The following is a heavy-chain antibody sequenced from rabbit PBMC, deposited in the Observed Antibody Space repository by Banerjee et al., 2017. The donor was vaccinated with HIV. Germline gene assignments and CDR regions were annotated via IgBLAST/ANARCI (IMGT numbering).Heavy chain of an antibody. CDR2: IVGSSSGFT. J-gene: IGHJ3*01. CDR3: VRDHARMLDL. Sequence: LEESGGDLVKPGASLTLTCTASGFSFSSSDYICWVRQAPGKGLEWISCIVGSSSGFTYSASWAKGRFTISKTSSTTVTLQMTSLTAADTATYFCVRDHARMLDLWGQGTLVTVS. D-gene: IGHD6-1*01. CDR1: GFSFSSSDY. V-gene: IGHV1S40*01.